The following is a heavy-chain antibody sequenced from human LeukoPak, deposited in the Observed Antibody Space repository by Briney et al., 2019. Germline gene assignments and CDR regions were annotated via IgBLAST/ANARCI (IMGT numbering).Heavy chain of an antibody. CDR1: GFTFSSYG. CDR3: ARVSLSAYYYYGMDV. Sequence: GGSLRLSCAASGFTFSSYGMHWVRQASGKGLEWVAVIWYDGSNKYYADSVKGRFTISRDNSKNTLYLQMNSLRAKDTAVYYCARVSLSAYYYYGMDVWGQGTTVTVSS. J-gene: IGHJ6*02. CDR2: IWYDGSNK. D-gene: IGHD6-25*01. V-gene: IGHV3-33*01.